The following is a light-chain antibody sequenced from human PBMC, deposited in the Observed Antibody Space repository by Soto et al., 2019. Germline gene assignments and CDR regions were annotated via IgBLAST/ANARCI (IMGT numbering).Light chain of an antibody. V-gene: IGLV2-14*01. Sequence: QSALTQPASVSGSPGQSITISCTGTSSDVGGYNYVSWYQQHPGKAPKLMIYEVSNLPSGVSNRFSGSKSGNTASLTISGLQAEDEADYYCSSYTSSSTLGVVFGGGTKVTVL. CDR2: EVS. J-gene: IGLJ2*01. CDR1: SSDVGGYNY. CDR3: SSYTSSSTLGVV.